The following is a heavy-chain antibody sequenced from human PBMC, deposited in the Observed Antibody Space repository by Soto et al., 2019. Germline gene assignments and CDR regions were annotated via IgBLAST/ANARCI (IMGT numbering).Heavy chain of an antibody. D-gene: IGHD5-18*01. CDR3: AAQVDTDMVTGGGMYYGRDV. CDR1: GNSFNNW. CDR2: IYPGDSDT. Sequence: PGESLKISCKGLGNSFNNWIGWVRQMPGKGLEWVGLIYPGDSDTRYSPSFQGQVTISADKSISTAYRQWSSLKPSDSAMYYCAAQVDTDMVTGGGMYYGRDVWGQGTTVTVSS. J-gene: IGHJ6*02. V-gene: IGHV5-51*01.